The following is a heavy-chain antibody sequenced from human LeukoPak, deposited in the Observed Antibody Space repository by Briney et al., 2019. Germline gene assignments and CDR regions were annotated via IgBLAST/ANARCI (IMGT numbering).Heavy chain of an antibody. CDR3: ARRRIQLWLGTFDY. CDR1: GGSISSSSYY. J-gene: IGHJ4*02. Sequence: SETLSLTCTVSGGSISSSSYYWGWIRQPPGKGLEWIGSIYYSGSTYYNPSLKSRVTISVDTSKSQFSLKLSSVTAADTAVYYCARRRIQLWLGTFDYWGQGTLATVSS. V-gene: IGHV4-39*01. CDR2: IYYSGST. D-gene: IGHD5-18*01.